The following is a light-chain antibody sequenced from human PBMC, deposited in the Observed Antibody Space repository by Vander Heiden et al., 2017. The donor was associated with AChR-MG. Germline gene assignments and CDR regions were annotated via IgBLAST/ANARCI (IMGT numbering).Light chain of an antibody. CDR1: SSNIGSNT. V-gene: IGLV1-44*01. Sequence: QSVLTQPPSASGTPGQRVTISCSGSSSNIGSNTVNWYQQLPGTAPKLLIYSNNQRPSGVPDRFSGSKSGTSASLAISWLQSEDEADYYCAAWDDSLNGPVFGGGTKLTGL. CDR3: AAWDDSLNGPV. J-gene: IGLJ2*01. CDR2: SNN.